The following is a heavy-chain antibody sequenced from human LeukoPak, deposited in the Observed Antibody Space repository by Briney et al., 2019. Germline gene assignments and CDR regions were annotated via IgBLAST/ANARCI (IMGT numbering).Heavy chain of an antibody. CDR2: IYYSGST. D-gene: IGHD3-9*01. CDR3: ASLRYFDWLAFDY. CDR1: GGSISSYY. Sequence: SETLSLTCTVSGGSISSYYWSWIRQPPGKGLEWIGYIYYSGSTNYNPSLKSRVTISVDTSKNQFSLKLSSVTAADTAAYYCASLRYFDWLAFDYWGQGTLVTVSS. V-gene: IGHV4-59*01. J-gene: IGHJ4*02.